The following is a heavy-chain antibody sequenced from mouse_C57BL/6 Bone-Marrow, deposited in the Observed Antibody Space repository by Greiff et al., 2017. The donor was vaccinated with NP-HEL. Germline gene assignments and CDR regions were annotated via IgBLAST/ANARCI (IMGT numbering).Heavy chain of an antibody. Sequence: DVKLQESGPGLVKPSQSLSLTCSVTGYSITSGYYWNWIRQFPGNKLEWMGYISYDGSNNYNPSLKNRISITRDTSKNQFFLKLNSVTTEDTATYYCARDKITTVPAWFAYWGQGTLVTVSA. V-gene: IGHV3-6*01. D-gene: IGHD1-1*01. J-gene: IGHJ3*01. CDR3: ARDKITTVPAWFAY. CDR1: GYSITSGYY. CDR2: ISYDGSN.